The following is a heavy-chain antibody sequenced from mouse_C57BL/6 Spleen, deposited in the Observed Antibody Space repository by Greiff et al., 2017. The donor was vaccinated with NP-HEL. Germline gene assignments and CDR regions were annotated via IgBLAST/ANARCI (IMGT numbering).Heavy chain of an antibody. CDR2: ISDGGSYT. J-gene: IGHJ2*01. V-gene: IGHV5-4*03. CDR3: ARRGHLFDY. CDR1: GFTFSSYA. Sequence: EVKLVESGGGLVKPGGSLKLSCAASGFTFSSYAMSWVRQTPEKRLEWVATISDGGSYTYYPDNVKGRFTISRDNAKNNLYLQMSHLKSEDTAMYYCARRGHLFDYWGQGTTLTVSS. D-gene: IGHD3-3*01.